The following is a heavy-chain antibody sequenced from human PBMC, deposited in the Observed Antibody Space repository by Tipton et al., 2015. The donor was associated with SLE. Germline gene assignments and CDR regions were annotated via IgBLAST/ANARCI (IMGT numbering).Heavy chain of an antibody. J-gene: IGHJ3*02. D-gene: IGHD2-15*01. V-gene: IGHV4-38-2*01. CDR3: ARPRGLPSFDAFDI. CDR2: IYHSGST. CDR1: GYSISSGYY. Sequence: LRLSCAVSGYSISSGYYWGWIRQPPGKGLEWIGSIYHSGSTYYNPSLKSRVTISVDTSKNQFSLKLSSVTAADTAVYYCARPRGLPSFDAFDIWGQGTMVTVSS.